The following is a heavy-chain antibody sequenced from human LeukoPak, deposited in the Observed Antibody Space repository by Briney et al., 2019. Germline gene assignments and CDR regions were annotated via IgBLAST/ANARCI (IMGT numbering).Heavy chain of an antibody. J-gene: IGHJ4*02. CDR1: GFTFSGSA. D-gene: IGHD5-24*01. Sequence: QPGGSLKLSCAASGFTFSGSAMHWVRQASGKGLEWVGRIRSKANSYATAYAASVKGRFTISRDDSKNTAYLQMNSLKTEDTAVYYCAPVEMATSEPYTRVFDCWGQGTLVTVSS. CDR3: APVEMATSEPYTRVFDC. V-gene: IGHV3-73*01. CDR2: IRSKANSYAT.